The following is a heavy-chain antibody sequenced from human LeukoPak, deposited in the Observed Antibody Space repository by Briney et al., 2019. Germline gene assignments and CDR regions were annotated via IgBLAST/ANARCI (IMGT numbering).Heavy chain of an antibody. CDR3: ARVPTYYYDSSGSED. CDR1: GFTFSSYS. J-gene: IGHJ4*02. Sequence: GGSLGLSCAASGFTFSSYSMNWVRQAPGKGLEWVSSISSSSSYIYYADSVKGRFTISRDNAKNSLYLQMNSLRAEDTAVYYCARVPTYYYDSSGSEDWGQGTLVTVSS. V-gene: IGHV3-21*01. D-gene: IGHD3-22*01. CDR2: ISSSSSYI.